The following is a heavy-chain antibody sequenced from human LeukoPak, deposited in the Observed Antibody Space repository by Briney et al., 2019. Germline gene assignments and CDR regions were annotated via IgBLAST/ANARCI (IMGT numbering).Heavy chain of an antibody. D-gene: IGHD6-19*01. J-gene: IGHJ4*02. CDR3: AKALRSRASIAVAGG. Sequence: GGSLRLSCAACGFTFSSYDMHWDRQAPGKGLEWVAVISYDGSNKYYADSVKGRFTISRDNSKNTLYLQMNSLRAEDTAVYYCAKALRSRASIAVAGGWGQGTPVTVSS. CDR1: GFTFSSYD. V-gene: IGHV3-30*18. CDR2: ISYDGSNK.